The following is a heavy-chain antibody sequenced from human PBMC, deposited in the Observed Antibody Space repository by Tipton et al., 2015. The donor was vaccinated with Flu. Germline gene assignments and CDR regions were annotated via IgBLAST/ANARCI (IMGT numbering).Heavy chain of an antibody. Sequence: SLRLSCAASGFTFSGHWMHWVRQAPGKGLVWVSRSNYDGSTTHYADSVKGRFTISRDNAKSTLYLQMNSLRAEDAAVYYCVRTLGGAGAFWGRGTLVTVSS. D-gene: IGHD6-19*01. J-gene: IGHJ4*02. CDR2: SNYDGSTT. V-gene: IGHV3-74*01. CDR1: GFTFSGHW. CDR3: VRTLGGAGAF.